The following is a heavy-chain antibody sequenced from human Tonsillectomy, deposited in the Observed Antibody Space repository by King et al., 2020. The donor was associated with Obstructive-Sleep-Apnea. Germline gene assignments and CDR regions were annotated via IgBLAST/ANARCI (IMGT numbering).Heavy chain of an antibody. V-gene: IGHV1-8*01. J-gene: IGHJ5*02. CDR3: ARGVLRYFDWLLYPVDP. Sequence: QLVQSGAEVKKPGASVKVSCKASGYTFTSYDINWVRQATGQGLEWMGWMNPNSGNTGYAQKFQGRVTMTRNTSISTAYMELSSLRSEDTAVYYCARGVLRYFDWLLYPVDPWGQGTLVTVSS. D-gene: IGHD3-9*01. CDR1: GYTFTSYD. CDR2: MNPNSGNT.